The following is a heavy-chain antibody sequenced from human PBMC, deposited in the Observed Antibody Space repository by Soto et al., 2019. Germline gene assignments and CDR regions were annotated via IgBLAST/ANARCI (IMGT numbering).Heavy chain of an antibody. V-gene: IGHV3-33*08. J-gene: IGHJ3*02. Sequence: GGSLRLSCAASGFTFSSYSMNWVRQAPGKGLEWVAVIWNDRKNKYYADSVKGRFTISRDNSKSTLYLQMDSLRVEDTAVYYCARDKGANAPIDMWGQGTMVTVSS. CDR3: ARDKGANAPIDM. CDR1: GFTFSSYS. CDR2: IWNDRKNK.